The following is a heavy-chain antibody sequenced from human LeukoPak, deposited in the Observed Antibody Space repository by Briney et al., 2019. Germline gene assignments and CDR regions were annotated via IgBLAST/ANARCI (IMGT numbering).Heavy chain of an antibody. D-gene: IGHD6-19*01. V-gene: IGHV1-8*01. CDR3: ARRSQAGGTGIGY. Sequence: ASVKVSCKASGYTFTSYDIDWVRQATGQGLEWMGWMNPNSGNTGYAQKFQGRVTMTRNASISTAYMELSSLRSEDTAVYYCARRSQAGGTGIGYWGQGTLVTVSS. CDR1: GYTFTSYD. CDR2: MNPNSGNT. J-gene: IGHJ4*02.